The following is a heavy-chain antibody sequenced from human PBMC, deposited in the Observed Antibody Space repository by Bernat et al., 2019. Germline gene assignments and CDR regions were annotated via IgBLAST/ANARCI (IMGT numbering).Heavy chain of an antibody. V-gene: IGHV1-18*01. CDR3: ARARALGWGPYYFDY. CDR1: GYTFTSYG. J-gene: IGHJ4*02. Sequence: QVQLVQSGAEVKKPGASVKVSCKASGYTFTSYGISWVRQAPGQGLEWMGWISAYNGNTNYAQQLQGRVTMTTDTSTSTAYMELRSLISDDPAVYYCARARALGWGPYYFDYWGQGTLVTVSS. D-gene: IGHD3-16*01. CDR2: ISAYNGNT.